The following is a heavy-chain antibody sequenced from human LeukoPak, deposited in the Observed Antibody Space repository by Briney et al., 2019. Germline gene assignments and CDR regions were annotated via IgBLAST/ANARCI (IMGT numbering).Heavy chain of an antibody. CDR3: ARLVAAGGSGSFDP. CDR1: GYTFTTYA. CDR2: INTYTGNP. D-gene: IGHD6-13*01. Sequence: ASVEVSCKASGYTFTTYAMNWVRQAPGQGLEWMGWINTYTGNPTYAQDFTGRFVFSLDTSVSTAYLQIYSLKAEDTAVYYCARLVAAGGSGSFDPWGQGTLVTVSS. V-gene: IGHV7-4-1*01. J-gene: IGHJ5*02.